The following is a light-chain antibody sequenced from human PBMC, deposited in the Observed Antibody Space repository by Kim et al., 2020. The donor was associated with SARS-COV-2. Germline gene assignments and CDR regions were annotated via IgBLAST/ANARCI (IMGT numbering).Light chain of an antibody. J-gene: IGKJ2*04. CDR2: DAS. V-gene: IGKV3-11*01. CDR1: QSVGSY. CDR3: QQRSNWPLCS. Sequence: LSPVERAPRSCRASQSVGSYLAWYQQKPGQAPRLLVYDASNRATGIPARFSGSGSGTDFTLTISSLEPEDFAVYYCQQRSNWPLCSFGQGTKLEI.